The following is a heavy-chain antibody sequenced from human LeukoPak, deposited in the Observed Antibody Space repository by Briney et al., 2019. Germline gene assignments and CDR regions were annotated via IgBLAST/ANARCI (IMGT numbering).Heavy chain of an antibody. CDR2: INHDGTST. CDR1: RFSISDYW. V-gene: IGHV3-74*01. Sequence: GGSLRLSCAASRFSISDYWLHWVRQAPGKGLVWVSGINHDGTSTYYADTVRGRFTISRDNARNTVFLQMNSLRVEDTAVYYCATFGAYLDYWGQGTLVTVSS. CDR3: ATFGAYLDY. J-gene: IGHJ4*02. D-gene: IGHD3-16*01.